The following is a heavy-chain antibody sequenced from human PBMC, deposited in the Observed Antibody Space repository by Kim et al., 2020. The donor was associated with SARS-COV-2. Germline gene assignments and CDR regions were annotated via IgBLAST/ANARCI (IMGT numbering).Heavy chain of an antibody. D-gene: IGHD3-16*01. Sequence: GGSLRLSCAASGFTFSSYWMRWVRQAPGKGLVWVSRINRDGSSTSYADSVKGRFTISRDNAKNTLYLQMNSLRAEDTAVYYCATRGCGDLDYWGQGTLVTVSS. CDR3: ATRGCGDLDY. CDR1: GFTFSSYW. CDR2: INRDGSST. J-gene: IGHJ4*02. V-gene: IGHV3-74*01.